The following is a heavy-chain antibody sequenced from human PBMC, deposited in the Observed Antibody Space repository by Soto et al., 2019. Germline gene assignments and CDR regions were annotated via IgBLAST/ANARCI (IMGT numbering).Heavy chain of an antibody. CDR1: GGSISSGGYS. Sequence: SETLSLTCAVSGGSISSGGYSWSWIRHPPGKGLEWIGYIYHSGSTYYNPSLKSRVTISVDRSKNQFSLKLSSVTAADTAVYYCARVPGPWGQGTLVTVSS. CDR3: ARVPGP. CDR2: IYHSGST. J-gene: IGHJ5*02. V-gene: IGHV4-30-2*01.